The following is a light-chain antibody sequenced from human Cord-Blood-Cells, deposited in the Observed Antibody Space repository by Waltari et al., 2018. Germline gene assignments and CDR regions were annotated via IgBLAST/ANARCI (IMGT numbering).Light chain of an antibody. Sequence: QSALTQPPSVSGSPGQSFTISCTGTSSDVGGYNLVSWSQQHPDKAPKLMIYEVSNRPSGVPNRFSGSKSGNTASLTISGLQAEDEADYYCCSYAGSSTWVFGGGTKLTVL. CDR3: CSYAGSSTWV. CDR1: SSDVGGYNL. V-gene: IGLV2-23*02. CDR2: EVS. J-gene: IGLJ3*02.